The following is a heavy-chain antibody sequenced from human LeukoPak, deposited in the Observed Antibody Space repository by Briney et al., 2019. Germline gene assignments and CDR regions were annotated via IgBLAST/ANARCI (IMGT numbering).Heavy chain of an antibody. D-gene: IGHD3-3*01. CDR3: ARVLLRSGYYKT. CDR1: GYTFTSYD. V-gene: IGHV1-8*01. CDR2: MNPNSGNT. Sequence: ASVKVSCKASGYTFTSYDINWVRQATGQGLEWMGWMNPNSGNTGYAQKFQGRVTMTRNTSISTAYMELSSLRSEDTAVYYCARVLLRSGYYKTWGQETLVTVSS. J-gene: IGHJ5*02.